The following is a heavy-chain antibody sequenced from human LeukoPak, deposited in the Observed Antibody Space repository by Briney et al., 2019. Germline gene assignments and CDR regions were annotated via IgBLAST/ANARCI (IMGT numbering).Heavy chain of an antibody. D-gene: IGHD2-15*01. V-gene: IGHV1-69*06. Sequence: SVKVSCKASGGTFSSYAISWVRQAPGQGLEWMGGIIPIFGTANYAQKFQGRVTITADKSTSTAYMELSSLRSEDTAVYYCTNTVVVVASTGFDYWGQGTLVTVSS. CDR1: GGTFSSYA. CDR3: TNTVVVVASTGFDY. J-gene: IGHJ4*02. CDR2: IIPIFGTA.